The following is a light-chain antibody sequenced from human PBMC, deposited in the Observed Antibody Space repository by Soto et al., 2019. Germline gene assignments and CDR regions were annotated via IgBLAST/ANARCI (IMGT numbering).Light chain of an antibody. V-gene: IGLV2-14*03. Sequence: QSALTQPASVSGSPGQSITISCTGTSSDVGLYNYVSWYQQHPGKAPKLMIYGVSNRPSGVSSRFSGSKSGNTASLTISGLQADDEADYYCSSYTSSSLVVFGGGTKLTVL. CDR3: SSYTSSSLVV. CDR2: GVS. J-gene: IGLJ2*01. CDR1: SSDVGLYNY.